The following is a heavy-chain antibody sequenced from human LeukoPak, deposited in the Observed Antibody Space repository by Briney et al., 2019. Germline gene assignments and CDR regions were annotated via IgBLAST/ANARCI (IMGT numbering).Heavy chain of an antibody. Sequence: SETLSLTCTVSGGSISSYYWSWIRQPPGKGLEWIGYIYYSGSTNYNPSLKSRVTISVDTSKNQFSLKLSSVTAADTAVYYCARAKLWFGGLSDAFDIWGQGTMVTVSS. CDR2: IYYSGST. J-gene: IGHJ3*02. D-gene: IGHD3-10*01. V-gene: IGHV4-59*01. CDR3: ARAKLWFGGLSDAFDI. CDR1: GGSISSYY.